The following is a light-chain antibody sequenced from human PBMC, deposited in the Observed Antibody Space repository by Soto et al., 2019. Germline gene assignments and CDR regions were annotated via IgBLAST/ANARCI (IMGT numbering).Light chain of an antibody. Sequence: DIQMTQSPSTLSASVGDSVTITCRASQSVAASLAWYQHKPGEAPKLLIYDVSNLETGVPSRFSGTGSGTEFSLTIRSLQPEDFASYYCQQYDYSRTFGQGTKVEIK. CDR1: QSVAAS. V-gene: IGKV1-5*01. J-gene: IGKJ1*01. CDR3: QQYDYSRT. CDR2: DVS.